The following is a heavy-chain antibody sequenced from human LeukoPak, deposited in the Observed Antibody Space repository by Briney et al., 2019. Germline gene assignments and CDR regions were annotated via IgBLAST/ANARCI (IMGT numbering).Heavy chain of an antibody. CDR2: IYPGDSDT. J-gene: IGHJ4*02. CDR3: ARYLRRGVVTPTLEAFLDY. CDR1: RYSFTSYW. V-gene: IGHV5-51*04. D-gene: IGHD3-3*01. Sequence: GESLKISCKGSRYSFTSYWIGWVRQMPGKGLEWMGIIYPGDSDTRYSPSFQGQVTISADKPISTAYLQWSSLKASDTAMYYCARYLRRGVVTPTLEAFLDYWGQGTLVTVSS.